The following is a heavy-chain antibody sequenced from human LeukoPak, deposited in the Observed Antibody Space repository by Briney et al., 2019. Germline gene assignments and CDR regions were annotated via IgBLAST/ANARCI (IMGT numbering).Heavy chain of an antibody. CDR1: GFTFSSYA. J-gene: IGHJ6*03. CDR2: ISYDGSNK. Sequence: GGSLRLSCAASGFTFSSYAMHWVRQAPGKGLEWVAVISYDGSNKYYADSVKGRFTISRDNSRNTLYLQMNSLRAEDTAVYYCAREERIWGSDYYYYYYMDVWGKGTTVTVSS. CDR3: AREERIWGSDYYYYYYMDV. V-gene: IGHV3-30*04. D-gene: IGHD3-16*01.